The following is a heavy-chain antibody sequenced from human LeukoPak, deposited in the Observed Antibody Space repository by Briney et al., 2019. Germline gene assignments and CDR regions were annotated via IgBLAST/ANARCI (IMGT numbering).Heavy chain of an antibody. D-gene: IGHD4-17*01. J-gene: IGHJ4*02. Sequence: GGSLKLSCAASEFTFGNYWMSWVRQAPGKGLEWVANIKQDGREKYYVDSVKGQFTISRDNAENSLYLQMNSLGPEDTGVYYCAREGYGDPFDYWGQGTLVTVSS. CDR2: IKQDGREK. V-gene: IGHV3-7*01. CDR1: EFTFGNYW. CDR3: AREGYGDPFDY.